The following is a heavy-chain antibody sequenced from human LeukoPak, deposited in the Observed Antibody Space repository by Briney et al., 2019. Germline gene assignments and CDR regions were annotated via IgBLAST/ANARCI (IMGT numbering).Heavy chain of an antibody. J-gene: IGHJ4*02. CDR3: ARRRYGGSVDY. D-gene: IGHD2-15*01. CDR2: VDYSGTT. Sequence: SETLSLTCTVSGGSISTYYWTWVRQPPGKGLEWIGCVDYSGTTKYNPSLRSRVTISVDTSKNQFSLRLSSVTVADTAVFYCARRRYGGSVDYWGQGTLVTVSS. V-gene: IGHV4-59*08. CDR1: GGSISTYY.